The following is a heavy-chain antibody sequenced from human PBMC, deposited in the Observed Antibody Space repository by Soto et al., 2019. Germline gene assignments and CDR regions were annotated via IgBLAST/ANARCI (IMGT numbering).Heavy chain of an antibody. CDR2: IDHDGSST. J-gene: IGHJ5*02. Sequence: EMQLVQSGGGLVRPGGSLRLSCEVSGFNFTAYWMHWVRQAPGKGLEWVSRIDHDGSSTTFADSVKGRFTISRDNVKNRMYLQMNSLRAGDTAGYHCVRDLNVPYSGPNYGWFDLWGHGSLVTVSS. V-gene: IGHV3-74*03. D-gene: IGHD1-26*01. CDR1: GFNFTAYW. CDR3: VRDLNVPYSGPNYGWFDL.